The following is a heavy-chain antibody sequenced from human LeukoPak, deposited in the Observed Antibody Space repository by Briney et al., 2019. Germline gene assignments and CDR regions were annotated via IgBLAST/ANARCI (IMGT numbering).Heavy chain of an antibody. J-gene: IGHJ6*02. Sequence: GASVKVSCKASGYTFTSYGISWVRQAPGQGLEWMGWISAYNGNTNYAQKLQGRVTMTTDTSTSTAYMELRSLRSDDTAVYYCARDSDSSYYDFWSGYYHGMDVWGQGTTVTVSS. V-gene: IGHV1-18*01. D-gene: IGHD3-3*01. CDR3: ARDSDSSYYDFWSGYYHGMDV. CDR2: ISAYNGNT. CDR1: GYTFTSYG.